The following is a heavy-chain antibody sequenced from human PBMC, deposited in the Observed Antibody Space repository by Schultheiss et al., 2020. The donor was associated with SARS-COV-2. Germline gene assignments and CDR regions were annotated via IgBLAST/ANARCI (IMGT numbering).Heavy chain of an antibody. CDR1: GGSVISGDYY. CDR2: IYHSGST. J-gene: IGHJ5*02. CDR3: ARGRRVVVPAAIHWFDP. V-gene: IGHV4-39*07. Sequence: SETLSLTCTVSGGSVISGDYYWSWIRQPPGKGLEWIGSIYHSGSTNYNPSLKSRVTISVDTSKNQFSLKLSSVTAADTAVYYCARGRRVVVPAAIHWFDPWGQGTLVTVSS. D-gene: IGHD2-2*01.